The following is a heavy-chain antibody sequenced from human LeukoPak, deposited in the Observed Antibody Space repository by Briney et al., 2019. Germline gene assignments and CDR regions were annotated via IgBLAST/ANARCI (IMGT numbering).Heavy chain of an antibody. CDR3: ARGSRAKYYDILTGYYMVPYYYYMDV. J-gene: IGHJ6*03. CDR2: ISWNSGRI. V-gene: IGHV3-9*01. Sequence: GGSLRLSCAASGFTFDDYAMHWVRQAPGRGLEWVSGISWNSGRIGYADSVKGRFTISRDNAKNSLYLQMNSLRAEDTAVYYCARGSRAKYYDILTGYYMVPYYYYMDVWGKGTTVTVSS. D-gene: IGHD3-9*01. CDR1: GFTFDDYA.